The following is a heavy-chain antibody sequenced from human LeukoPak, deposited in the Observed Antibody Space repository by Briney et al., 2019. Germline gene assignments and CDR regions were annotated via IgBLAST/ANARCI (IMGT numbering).Heavy chain of an antibody. Sequence: SETLSLTCAVYGGSFSGYYWSWIRQPPGKGLEWIGEINHSGSTNYNPSLKSRVTISVDTSKNQFSLELSSVTAADTAVYYCARGYYDYVWGSYRHQSLNFDYWGQGTLVTVSS. V-gene: IGHV4-34*01. CDR3: ARGYYDYVWGSYRHQSLNFDY. J-gene: IGHJ4*02. CDR2: INHSGST. CDR1: GGSFSGYY. D-gene: IGHD3-16*02.